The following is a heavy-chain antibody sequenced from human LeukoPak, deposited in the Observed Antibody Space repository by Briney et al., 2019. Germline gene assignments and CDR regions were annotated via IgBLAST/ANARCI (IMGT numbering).Heavy chain of an antibody. V-gene: IGHV4-59*08. CDR1: GDSVSFSY. D-gene: IGHD2-15*01. J-gene: IGHJ5*02. CDR3: ARHPFATPFDR. Sequence: SETLSLTCAVSGDSVSFSYWSWIRQPPGKGLEWIGYVFHTGDSNCNPSLKRRVTMSLDTSKNQLSLRLTSVTAADTAVYYCARHPFATPFDRWGRGTLVTVSS. CDR2: VFHTGDS.